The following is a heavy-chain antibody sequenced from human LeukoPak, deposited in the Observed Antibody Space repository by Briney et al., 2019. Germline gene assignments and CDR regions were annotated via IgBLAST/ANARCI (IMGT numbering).Heavy chain of an antibody. J-gene: IGHJ3*02. Sequence: SVKVSFKASGGTFSSYAISWVRQAPGQGLEWMGRIIPILGIANYAQKFQGRVTITADKSTSTAYMELSSLRSEDTAVYYCARSNYYDSSGYPSDAFDIWGQGTMVTVSS. V-gene: IGHV1-69*04. CDR2: IIPILGIA. D-gene: IGHD3-22*01. CDR3: ARSNYYDSSGYPSDAFDI. CDR1: GGTFSSYA.